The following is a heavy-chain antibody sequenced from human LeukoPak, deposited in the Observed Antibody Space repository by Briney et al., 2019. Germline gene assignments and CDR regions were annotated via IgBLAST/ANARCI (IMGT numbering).Heavy chain of an antibody. Sequence: ASVKVSCKAPGYTFTDYYFNWVRQAPGQGLEWMGWINPKSGGTHYAQNFQDRVTMTRDTSINTAYLELNRLRSDDTAVYYCARTLTTATWDFWGQGTLVTVSS. CDR2: INPKSGGT. CDR3: ARTLTTATWDF. J-gene: IGHJ4*02. CDR1: GYTFTDYY. V-gene: IGHV1-2*02. D-gene: IGHD4-17*01.